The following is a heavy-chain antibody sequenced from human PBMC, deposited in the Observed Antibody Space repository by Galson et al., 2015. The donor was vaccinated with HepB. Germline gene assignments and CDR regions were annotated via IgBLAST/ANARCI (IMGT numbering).Heavy chain of an antibody. Sequence: ALVKPTQTLTLTCTFSGFSLRTSGVGVGWIRQPPGKALEWLALIYWDDDKRYSPSLKSRLTITKDTSKNQVVLTMTNMDPVDTATYYCAHRRATVTTFEAGGDFDYWGQGTLVTVSS. CDR2: IYWDDDK. J-gene: IGHJ4*02. D-gene: IGHD4-17*01. V-gene: IGHV2-5*02. CDR3: AHRRATVTTFEAGGDFDY. CDR1: GFSLRTSGVG.